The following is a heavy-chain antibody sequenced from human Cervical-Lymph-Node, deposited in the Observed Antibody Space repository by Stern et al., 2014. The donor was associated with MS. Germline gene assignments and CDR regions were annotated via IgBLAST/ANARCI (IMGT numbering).Heavy chain of an antibody. V-gene: IGHV5-51*01. CDR1: GYSFTANW. CDR2: IYPGVSDT. D-gene: IGHD4-17*01. CDR3: SRDCGDYAFDY. Sequence: EVQLVESGAEVKKPGESLKISCKGSGYSFTANWIAWVRQVPWQGLEWMCMIYPGVSDTRYSPSCQGQVTISADKSISTAYLQWSSLKAADTAMYYCSRDCGDYAFDYWGQGTLVTVSS. J-gene: IGHJ4*02.